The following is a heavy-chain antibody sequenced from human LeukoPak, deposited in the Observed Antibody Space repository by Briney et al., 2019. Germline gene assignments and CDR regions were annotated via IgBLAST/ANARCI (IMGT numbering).Heavy chain of an antibody. V-gene: IGHV1-46*01. CDR2: INPSGGST. CDR1: GYTFTSYY. CDR3: AREGRGVPGAIAAVKGFDY. J-gene: IGHJ4*02. Sequence: GASVKVSCKASGYTFTSYYMHWVRQAPGQGLEWMGLINPSGGSTSYAQKFQGRVTMTRDMSTSTVYMELSSLRSEDTAIYYCAREGRGVPGAIAAVKGFDYWGQGTLVTVSS. D-gene: IGHD6-13*01.